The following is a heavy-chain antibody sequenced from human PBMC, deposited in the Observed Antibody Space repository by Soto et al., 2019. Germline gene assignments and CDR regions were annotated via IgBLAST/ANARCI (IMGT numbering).Heavy chain of an antibody. Sequence: QITMKESGPTLVKPKQTLTLTCSFSGFSLSTTGVGVGWIRQSPGKALEWLAIIYWDNDKRYSPSLKSRVTITKDTSKNQVVLTVTNMDPVDTGTYYCARSLWFGELHWGQGALVTVSS. J-gene: IGHJ4*02. CDR1: GFSLSTTGVG. V-gene: IGHV2-5*02. CDR3: ARSLWFGELH. D-gene: IGHD3-10*01. CDR2: IYWDNDK.